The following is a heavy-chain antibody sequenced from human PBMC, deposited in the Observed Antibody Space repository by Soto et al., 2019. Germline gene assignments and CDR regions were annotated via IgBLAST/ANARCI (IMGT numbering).Heavy chain of an antibody. V-gene: IGHV4-31*03. CDR3: ARDLRLDS. D-gene: IGHD2-21*02. J-gene: IGHJ4*02. Sequence: QVQLQESGPGLVKPSQTLSLTCSVSGGSISSCGYYWDWIRQHPGKGLEWIAYIYYSGSTYYHPSLKSRVTISIDTSKNQFSLILSSVTAADTAVYYCARDLRLDSWGPGTLVTVSS. CDR2: IYYSGST. CDR1: GGSISSCGYY.